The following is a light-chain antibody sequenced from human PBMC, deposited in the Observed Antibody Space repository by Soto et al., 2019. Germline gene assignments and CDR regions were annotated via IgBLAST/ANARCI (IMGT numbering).Light chain of an antibody. CDR1: QSISNY. J-gene: IGKJ4*01. CDR2: AAS. CDR3: QQSYNTPLT. Sequence: DLQMTQSPSSLSASAGDRVTITCRASQSISNYLNWYQQKPGKAPKLLIYAASTLDSGVPSRFSGSRSGTDFTLTISSLQPEDFATYYCQQSYNTPLTFGGGTQVEVK. V-gene: IGKV1-39*01.